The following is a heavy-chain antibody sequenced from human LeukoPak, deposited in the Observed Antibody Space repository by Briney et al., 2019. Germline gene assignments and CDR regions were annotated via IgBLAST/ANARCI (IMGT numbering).Heavy chain of an antibody. D-gene: IGHD2-15*01. CDR1: GYTFTSYG. V-gene: IGHV1-18*04. CDR2: ISAYNGNT. CDR3: ARRGYCSGGNCYREYDY. Sequence: ASVKVSCKASGYTFTSYGISWVRQAPGQGLEWMGWISAYNGNTNYAQKLQGRVTMTTDTSTSTAYMELRSLRSDDTAVYYCARRGYCSGGNCYREYDYWGQGTLVTVSS. J-gene: IGHJ4*02.